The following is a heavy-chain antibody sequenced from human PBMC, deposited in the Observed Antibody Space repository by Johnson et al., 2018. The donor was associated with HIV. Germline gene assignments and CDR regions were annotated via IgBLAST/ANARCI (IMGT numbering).Heavy chain of an antibody. CDR1: GFTFSSYW. CDR3: AKGHSSGYPKDAFDI. CDR2: IRYDGDIT. Sequence: QVQLVESGGGLIQPGGSLRLSCAASGFTFSSYWMHWVRQAPGKGLEWVAFIRYDGDITYYVDSVKGRFTISRDNSKNTLYLQMNSLRTEDTAMYYCAKGHSSGYPKDAFDIWGRGTIVTVSS. V-gene: IGHV3-30*02. D-gene: IGHD3-22*01. J-gene: IGHJ3*02.